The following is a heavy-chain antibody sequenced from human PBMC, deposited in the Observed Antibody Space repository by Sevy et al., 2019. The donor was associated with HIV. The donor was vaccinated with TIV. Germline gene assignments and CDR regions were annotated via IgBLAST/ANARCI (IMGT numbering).Heavy chain of an antibody. CDR1: GYTFTNYF. D-gene: IGHD1-26*01. J-gene: IGHJ1*01. CDR2: ISTYNT. CDR3: ARAPSGSQGPGQYFQH. V-gene: IGHV1-18*01. Sequence: ASVKVSCKASGYTFTNYFITWVRQAPGQGLEWMGRISTYNTEYAQKFPGRLTMTTDTSTSTVYMDLRSLRFDDTAAYYCARAPSGSQGPGQYFQHWGQGTLVTVSS.